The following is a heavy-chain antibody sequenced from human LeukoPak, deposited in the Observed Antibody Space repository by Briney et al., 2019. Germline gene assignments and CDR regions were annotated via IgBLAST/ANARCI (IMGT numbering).Heavy chain of an antibody. CDR3: ARHSCTTSSCTGLYGMDV. CDR2: MIYSGST. D-gene: IGHD2/OR15-2a*01. CDR1: GGSISSSSYH. V-gene: IGHV4-39*01. J-gene: IGHJ6*02. Sequence: SETLSLTCTVSGGSISSSSYHWGWIRQAPGTGLEWIANMIYSGSTYYNPSLKSRVSISVDTSKNQFSLKLSSVTAADTAVYYCARHSCTTSSCTGLYGMDVWGQGTSVTVSS.